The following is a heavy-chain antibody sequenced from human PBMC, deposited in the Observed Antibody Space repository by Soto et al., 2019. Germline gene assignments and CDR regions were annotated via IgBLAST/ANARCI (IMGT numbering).Heavy chain of an antibody. J-gene: IGHJ4*01. CDR1: GGTFISYT. CDR3: ATFGGYNGY. D-gene: IGHD5-12*01. V-gene: IGHV1-69*02. CDR2: IIPILGIA. Sequence: SVKVSCKASGGTFISYTISWARQAPGQGLEWMGRIIPILGIANYAQKFQGRVTITADKSTSTAYMELSSLRSEDTAVYYCATFGGYNGYWGQGTLVTVSS.